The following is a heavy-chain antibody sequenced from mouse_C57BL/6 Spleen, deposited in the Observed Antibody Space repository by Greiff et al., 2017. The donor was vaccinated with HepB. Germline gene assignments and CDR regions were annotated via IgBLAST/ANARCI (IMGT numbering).Heavy chain of an antibody. D-gene: IGHD1-1*01. CDR3: ARRDYGSPFAY. CDR2: IWGVGST. CDR1: GFSLTSYG. Sequence: VKVVESGPGLVAPSQSLSITCTVSGFSLTSYGVDWVRQSPGKGLEWLGVIWGVGSTNYNSALKSRLSISKDNSKSQVFLKMNSLQTDDTAMYYCARRDYGSPFAYWGQGTLVTVSA. J-gene: IGHJ3*01. V-gene: IGHV2-6*01.